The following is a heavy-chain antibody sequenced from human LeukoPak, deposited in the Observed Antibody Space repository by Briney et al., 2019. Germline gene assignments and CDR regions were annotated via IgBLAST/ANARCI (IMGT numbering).Heavy chain of an antibody. J-gene: IGHJ6*03. CDR3: ARDPYSGSYGADYYYYMDV. V-gene: IGHV3-21*01. CDR2: ITSGSSHI. D-gene: IGHD1-26*01. CDR1: GFTFSSYN. Sequence: GSLRLSCAASGFTFSSYNMNWVRQTPGQGLEWVSSITSGSSHIYYADSVKGRFTISRDNAKSSLYLQMNSLRAEDTAVYYCARDPYSGSYGADYYYYMDVWGKGTTVTISS.